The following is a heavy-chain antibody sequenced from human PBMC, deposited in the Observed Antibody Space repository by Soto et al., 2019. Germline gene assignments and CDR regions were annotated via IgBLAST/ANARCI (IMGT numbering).Heavy chain of an antibody. Sequence: EVPLVESGGGLVQPGGSLRLSCAASGFTFSSYDMHWVRQATGKGLEWVSAIGKSGDTYYSDSVKGRFTISRENAKTSLYLHLDSLRAGDTAVYYCARGRHGSGSQHTHSWFDPWGQGTLVTVSS. J-gene: IGHJ5*02. V-gene: IGHV3-13*04. CDR2: IGKSGDT. D-gene: IGHD3-10*01. CDR1: GFTFSSYD. CDR3: ARGRHGSGSQHTHSWFDP.